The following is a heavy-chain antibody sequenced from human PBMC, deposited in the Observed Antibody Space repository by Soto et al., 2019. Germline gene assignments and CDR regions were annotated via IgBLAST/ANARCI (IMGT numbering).Heavy chain of an antibody. CDR1: GFTFSSYG. CDR3: ARDQGELAAAGTVEDYYYMDV. J-gene: IGHJ6*03. V-gene: IGHV3-33*01. Sequence: QVQLVESGGGVVQPGRSLRLSCAASGFTFSSYGMHWVRQAPGKGLEWVAVIWYDGSNKYYADSVKGRFTISRDNSKNTLYLQMNSLRAEDTAVYYCARDQGELAAAGTVEDYYYMDVWGKGTTVTVSS. D-gene: IGHD6-13*01. CDR2: IWYDGSNK.